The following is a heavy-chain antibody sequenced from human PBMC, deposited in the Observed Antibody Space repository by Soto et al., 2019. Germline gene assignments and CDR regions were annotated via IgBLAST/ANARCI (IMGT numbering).Heavy chain of an antibody. CDR3: ARVPSSSGRAHFDN. CDR2: ISYDGSNK. Sequence: QVQLVESGGGVVQPGRSLRLSCAASGFTFSRYAMHWVRQAPGTGLEWVAVISYDGSNKYYADSVKGRFTISRDNSKNTLYLQMNSLRSEDTAVYYCARVPSSSGRAHFDNWGQGTLVTVSS. CDR1: GFTFSRYA. V-gene: IGHV3-30-3*01. J-gene: IGHJ4*02. D-gene: IGHD2-15*01.